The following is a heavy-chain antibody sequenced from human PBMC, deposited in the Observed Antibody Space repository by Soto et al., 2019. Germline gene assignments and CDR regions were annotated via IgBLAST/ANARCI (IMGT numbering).Heavy chain of an antibody. D-gene: IGHD3-22*01. CDR1: GFTFSSYG. CDR3: AKDDDYYYDSSGYPDY. J-gene: IGHJ4*02. Sequence: PGGSLRLSCAASGFTFSSYGMHWVRQDPGKGLEWVSAISGSGRNTHYADSVKGRFTISRDNSKSTLYPQMNSLRAEDTAVYFCAKDDDYYYDSSGYPDYWGQGTLVTVSS. CDR2: ISGSGRNT. V-gene: IGHV3-23*01.